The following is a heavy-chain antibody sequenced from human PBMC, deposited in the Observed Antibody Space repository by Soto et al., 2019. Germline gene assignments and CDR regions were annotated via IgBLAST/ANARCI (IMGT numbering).Heavy chain of an antibody. CDR3: AREQNRIRKGVAGLFDP. CDR2: IYHSGST. J-gene: IGHJ5*02. D-gene: IGHD6-19*01. CDR1: GGSISSSNW. Sequence: QVQLQESGPGLVKPSGTLSLTFAVSGGSISSSNWWSWVRQPPGKGLDWIGEIYHSGSTNYNPSLKSRVTISVDKSKNQFSLKLSSVTAADTAVYYCAREQNRIRKGVAGLFDPWGQGTLVNVSS. V-gene: IGHV4-4*02.